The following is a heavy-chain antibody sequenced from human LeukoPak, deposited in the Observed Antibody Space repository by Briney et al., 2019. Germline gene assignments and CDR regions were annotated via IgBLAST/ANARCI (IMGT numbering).Heavy chain of an antibody. Sequence: SETLSLTCTVSGGSISSYYWSWIRQPPGKGLEWIGYIYYSGSTNYNPSLKSRVTISVDTSKNQFSLKLSSVTAADTAVYYCARGGIRTSLKDWGQGTLVTVSS. J-gene: IGHJ4*02. V-gene: IGHV4-59*12. CDR2: IYYSGST. CDR1: GGSISSYY. CDR3: ARGGIRTSLKD. D-gene: IGHD3-16*01.